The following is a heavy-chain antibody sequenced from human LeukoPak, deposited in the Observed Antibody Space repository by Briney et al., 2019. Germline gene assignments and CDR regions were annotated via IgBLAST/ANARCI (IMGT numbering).Heavy chain of an antibody. CDR2: ISSNGGST. Sequence: RGSLRLSCAASGFTSSSYAMHWVRQAPGKGLEYVSAISSNGGSTYYANSVKGRFTISRDNSKKTLYLQMGSLRAEDMAVYYCARDHLDGDYPYGMDAWGQATTVTASS. D-gene: IGHD4-17*01. CDR3: ARDHLDGDYPYGMDA. J-gene: IGHJ6*02. V-gene: IGHV3-64*01. CDR1: GFTSSSYA.